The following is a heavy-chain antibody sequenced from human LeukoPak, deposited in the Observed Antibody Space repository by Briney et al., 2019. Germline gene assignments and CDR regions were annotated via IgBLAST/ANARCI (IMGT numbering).Heavy chain of an antibody. J-gene: IGHJ4*02. D-gene: IGHD3-10*01. CDR3: ARTLLWFGEQY. V-gene: IGHV3-30-3*01. CDR1: GFTFSSYA. CDR2: ISYDGSNK. Sequence: GGSLRLSCAASGFTFSSYAMHWVRQAPGKGLEWVAVISYDGSNKYYADSVEGRFTISRDNSKNTLYLQMNSLRAEDTAVYYCARTLLWFGEQYWGQGTLVTVSS.